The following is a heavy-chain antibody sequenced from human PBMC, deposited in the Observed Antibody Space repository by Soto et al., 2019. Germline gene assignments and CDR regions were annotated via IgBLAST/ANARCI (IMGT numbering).Heavy chain of an antibody. D-gene: IGHD3-22*01. CDR3: ARDYYDSSADPHYYYYYGMDV. J-gene: IGHJ6*02. V-gene: IGHV3-33*01. CDR1: GFTFSSYG. Sequence: GGSLSLSCAASGFTFSSYGMHWVRQAPGKGLEWVAVIWYDGSNKYYADSVKGRFTISRDNSKNTLYLQMNSLRAEDTAVYYCARDYYDSSADPHYYYYYGMDVWGQGTTVTVSS. CDR2: IWYDGSNK.